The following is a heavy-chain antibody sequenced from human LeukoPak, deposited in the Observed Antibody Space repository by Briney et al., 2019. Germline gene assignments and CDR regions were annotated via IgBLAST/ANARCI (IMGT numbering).Heavy chain of an antibody. Sequence: SETLSPTCTVSGGSISSYYWSWIRQPAGKGLEWIGRIYISGSTNYNPSLKSRVTMSVDTSKNQFSLKLSSVTAADTAVYYCARDRGTWNDDGFDYWGQGTLVTVSS. CDR3: ARDRGTWNDDGFDY. V-gene: IGHV4-4*07. J-gene: IGHJ4*02. CDR2: IYISGST. CDR1: GGSISSYY. D-gene: IGHD1-1*01.